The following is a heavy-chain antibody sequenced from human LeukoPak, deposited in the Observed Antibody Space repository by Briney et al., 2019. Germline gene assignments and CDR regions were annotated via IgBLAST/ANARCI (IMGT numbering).Heavy chain of an antibody. V-gene: IGHV3-33*01. CDR2: IWSDGTKE. CDR1: GFTFNTYG. Sequence: GGSLRLSCAASGFTFNTYGMHWVRQAPGKGLEWVARIWSDGTKEFYADSVKGRFTISRDNSKNTLYLQMNSLRVEDTAVYYCATEAYSSTFYFDNWGQGALVTVSS. D-gene: IGHD6-13*01. J-gene: IGHJ4*02. CDR3: ATEAYSSTFYFDN.